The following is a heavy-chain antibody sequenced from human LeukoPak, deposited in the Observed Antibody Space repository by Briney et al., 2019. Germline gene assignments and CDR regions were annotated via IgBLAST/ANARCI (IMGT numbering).Heavy chain of an antibody. CDR1: GFNFSEHA. CDR2: IRNQEYDGTT. V-gene: IGHV3-49*04. Sequence: PGGSLRLSCTTSGFNFSEHALSWVRQAPGKGLEWVGFIRNQEYDGTTEYAASVKGRFFMSREDSKSVAFLQMNSLTIEDTAIYYCSSQPHYYDSRDYLDYWGQGTLVTVSS. D-gene: IGHD3-22*01. J-gene: IGHJ4*02. CDR3: SSQPHYYDSRDYLDY.